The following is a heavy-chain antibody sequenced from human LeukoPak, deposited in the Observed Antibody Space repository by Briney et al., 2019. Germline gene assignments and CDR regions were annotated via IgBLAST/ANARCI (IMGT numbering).Heavy chain of an antibody. D-gene: IGHD3-22*01. CDR1: GYTFTSYD. CDR3: ESGIRYYYDSSGYYYFDY. J-gene: IGHJ4*02. CDR2: MNPNSGNT. Sequence: ASVKVSCKASGYTFTSYDINWVRQATGQGLEWMRWMNPNSGNTGYAQKFQGRVTITRNTSISTAYMELSSLRSEDTAVYHCESGIRYYYDSSGYYYFDYWGQGTLVTVSS. V-gene: IGHV1-8*03.